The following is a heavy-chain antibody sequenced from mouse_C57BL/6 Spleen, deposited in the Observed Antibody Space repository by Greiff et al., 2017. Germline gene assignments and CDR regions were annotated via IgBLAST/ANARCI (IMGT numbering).Heavy chain of an antibody. CDR1: GYTFTDYY. CDR3: ARGLGDAY. Sequence: EVQLQQSGPVLVKPGASVKMSCKASGYTFTDYYMNWVKQSHGKSLEWIGVINPYNGGTSYNQKFKSKATLTVDTSSSTAYMQLSSLTSEDSAVYYCARGLGDAYWGQGTLVTVSA. D-gene: IGHD3-3*01. CDR2: INPYNGGT. J-gene: IGHJ3*01. V-gene: IGHV1-19*01.